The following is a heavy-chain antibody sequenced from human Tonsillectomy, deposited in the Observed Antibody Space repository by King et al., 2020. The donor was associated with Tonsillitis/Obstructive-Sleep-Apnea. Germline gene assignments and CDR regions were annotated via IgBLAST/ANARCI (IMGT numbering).Heavy chain of an antibody. Sequence: VQLVESGGSVVQPGRSLRLSCAASGFTFSSYAMHWVRQAPGKGLEWMAVISYDGSDKLYADSVKGRFTISRDSSKDTLYLHMNNLRAEDTAVYYCARVRVPAATTPDYWGQGTLVTVSS. CDR2: ISYDGSDK. CDR3: ARVRVPAATTPDY. CDR1: GFTFSSYA. D-gene: IGHD2-2*01. J-gene: IGHJ4*02. V-gene: IGHV3-30*04.